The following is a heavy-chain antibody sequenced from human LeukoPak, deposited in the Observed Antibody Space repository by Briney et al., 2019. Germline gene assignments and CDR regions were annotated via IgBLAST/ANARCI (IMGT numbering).Heavy chain of an antibody. Sequence: SETLSLTCTVSGGSISISPFYWGWIRQPPGKGLEWIGTFHYSGDTYYNPSLKSRVIISVGTSENQFSLKLSSVIAADTAVYYCARQSRYYDSSAYPDYWGQGTLVTVSS. D-gene: IGHD3-22*01. CDR2: FHYSGDT. J-gene: IGHJ4*02. CDR1: GGSISISPFY. V-gene: IGHV4-39*07. CDR3: ARQSRYYDSSAYPDY.